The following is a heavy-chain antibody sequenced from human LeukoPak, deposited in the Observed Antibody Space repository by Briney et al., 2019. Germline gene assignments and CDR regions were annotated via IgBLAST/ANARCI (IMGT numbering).Heavy chain of an antibody. Sequence: SETLSLTCTGSGGSISSYYWSWIRQPPGKGLEWVGYIYYSGSTNYNPSLKSRVTISVDTSKNQFSLKLSSVTAADTAVYYCARDRVLWFGELFDPWGQGTLVTVSS. CDR2: IYYSGST. V-gene: IGHV4-59*01. CDR3: ARDRVLWFGELFDP. J-gene: IGHJ5*02. CDR1: GGSISSYY. D-gene: IGHD3-10*01.